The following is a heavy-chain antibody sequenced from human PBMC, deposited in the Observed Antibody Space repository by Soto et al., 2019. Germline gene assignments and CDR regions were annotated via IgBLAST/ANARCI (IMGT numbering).Heavy chain of an antibody. CDR1: GYSFSAYW. CDR2: IFPGDSKT. J-gene: IGHJ4*02. Sequence: PGESLKISCKTSGYSFSAYWIGWVRQMPGKGLEWMGIIFPGDSKTRYSPTFQGQVTISADKSINTAYLQWSSLKASDTAIYYCARRIYDTSGYRYFDYWGQGTLVTVSS. D-gene: IGHD3-22*01. V-gene: IGHV5-51*01. CDR3: ARRIYDTSGYRYFDY.